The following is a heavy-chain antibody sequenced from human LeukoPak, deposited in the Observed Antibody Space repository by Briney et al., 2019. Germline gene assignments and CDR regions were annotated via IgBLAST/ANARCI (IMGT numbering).Heavy chain of an antibody. Sequence: GASVKVSCKASGYTFTGYYMHWVRQAPGQGLEWMGWINPNSGGTNYAQKFQGRVTMTRDTSISTAYMELSRLRSDDTAVYYCAREEESSTSFVLGRLRTNQGAFDIWGQGTMVTVSS. D-gene: IGHD2-2*01. CDR3: AREEESSTSFVLGRLRTNQGAFDI. J-gene: IGHJ3*02. CDR1: GYTFTGYY. CDR2: INPNSGGT. V-gene: IGHV1-2*02.